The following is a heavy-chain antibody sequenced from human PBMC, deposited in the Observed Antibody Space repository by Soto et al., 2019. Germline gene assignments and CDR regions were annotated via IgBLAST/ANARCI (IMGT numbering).Heavy chain of an antibody. CDR1: GDSVHSYY. CDR3: ARDLGDQLLSGTMDV. J-gene: IGHJ6*02. CDR2: IGRVYPTEPS. Sequence: SETLSLTCIVSGDSVHSYYWSWIRQPAGKGLEWIGRIGRVYPTEPSNYNPFLKSRVTLSVDTSKNQFSLNLSSVTAADSAVYYCARDLGDQLLSGTMDVWGPGTTVTVS. V-gene: IGHV4-4*07. D-gene: IGHD2-2*01.